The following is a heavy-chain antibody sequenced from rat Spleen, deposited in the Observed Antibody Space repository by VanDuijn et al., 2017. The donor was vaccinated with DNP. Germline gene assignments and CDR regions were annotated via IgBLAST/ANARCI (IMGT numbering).Heavy chain of an antibody. CDR1: GFTFSDYN. V-gene: IGHV5-7*01. Sequence: EVQLVESGGGLVQPGRSLKLSCAASGFTFSDYNMAWVRQAPKKGLEWVATISYDGGSSDYRDSVKGRFTVSRHNAKSTLYLQMYSLRSEDTATYYCARPDYWGQGVMVTVSS. J-gene: IGHJ2*01. CDR3: ARPDY. CDR2: ISYDGGSS.